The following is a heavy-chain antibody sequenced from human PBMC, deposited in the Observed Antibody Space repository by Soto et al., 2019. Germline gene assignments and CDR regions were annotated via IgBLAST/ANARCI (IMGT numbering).Heavy chain of an antibody. CDR1: GGSISSYY. Sequence: PSETLSLTCTVSGGSISSYYWSWIRQPPGKGLEWIGYIYYSGSTNYNPSLKSRVTISVDTSKNQFSLKLSSVTAADTAVYYCARVEGGEAAASSWGQGTLVTVSS. CDR3: ARVEGGEAAASS. V-gene: IGHV4-59*01. D-gene: IGHD2-2*01. CDR2: IYYSGST. J-gene: IGHJ4*02.